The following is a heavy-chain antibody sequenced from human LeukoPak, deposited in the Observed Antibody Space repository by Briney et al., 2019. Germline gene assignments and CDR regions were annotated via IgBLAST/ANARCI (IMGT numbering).Heavy chain of an antibody. Sequence: GGSLRLYCAASGFTFSGCGMHWVRQAPGKGLEWVAVISYDGSNKYYADSVKGRFTISRDNSKNTLYLQMNSLRAEDTAVYYCAKAVGATQRGYFDYWGQGTLVTVSS. CDR1: GFTFSGCG. J-gene: IGHJ4*02. V-gene: IGHV3-30*18. D-gene: IGHD1-26*01. CDR2: ISYDGSNK. CDR3: AKAVGATQRGYFDY.